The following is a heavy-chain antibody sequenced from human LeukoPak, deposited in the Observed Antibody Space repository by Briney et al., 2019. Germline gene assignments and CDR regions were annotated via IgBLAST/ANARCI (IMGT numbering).Heavy chain of an antibody. J-gene: IGHJ5*02. CDR1: GFTFDDYA. Sequence: GRSLRLSCAASGFTFDDYAMHWVRQAPGKGLEWVSGISWNSGSIGYADSVKGRFTISRDNAKNSLYLQMNSLRAEDTAVYYCAKDTAMDRGFDPWGQGTLVTVSS. CDR2: ISWNSGSI. CDR3: AKDTAMDRGFDP. D-gene: IGHD5-18*01. V-gene: IGHV3-9*01.